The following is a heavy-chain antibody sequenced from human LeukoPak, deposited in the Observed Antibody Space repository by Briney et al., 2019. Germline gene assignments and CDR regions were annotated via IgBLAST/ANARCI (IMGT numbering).Heavy chain of an antibody. D-gene: IGHD3-9*01. CDR3: TRDSVVLRYFDWYTGPDAFDI. J-gene: IGHJ3*02. V-gene: IGHV3-49*03. CDR2: IRSKAYGGTT. Sequence: PGGSLRLSCTASGFTFGDYAMSWFRQAPGKGLEWVGFIRSKAYGGTTEYAASVKGRFTISRDDSKSIDYLQMNSLKTEDTAVYYCTRDSVVLRYFDWYTGPDAFDIWGQGTMVTVSS. CDR1: GFTFGDYA.